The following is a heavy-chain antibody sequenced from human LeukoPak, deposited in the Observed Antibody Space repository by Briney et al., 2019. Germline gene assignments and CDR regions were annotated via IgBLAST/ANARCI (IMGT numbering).Heavy chain of an antibody. CDR1: GFTFSSYA. Sequence: PGRSLRLSCAASGFTFSSYAMHWVRQAPGKGLEWVAVISYDGSNKYYADSVKGRFTISRDNSKNTLYLQMNSLRAEDTAVYYCARDSSIVLMVYATDYWGQGTLVTVSS. CDR3: ARDSSIVLMVYATDY. V-gene: IGHV3-30*04. D-gene: IGHD2-8*01. J-gene: IGHJ4*02. CDR2: ISYDGSNK.